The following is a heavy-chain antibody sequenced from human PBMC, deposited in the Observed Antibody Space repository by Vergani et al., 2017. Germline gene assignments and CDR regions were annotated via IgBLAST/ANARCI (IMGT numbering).Heavy chain of an antibody. J-gene: IGHJ4*02. V-gene: IGHV3-30*18. Sequence: QVQLVESGAGVVQPGRSLRLSCAASGFTFSSYGMHWVRQAPGKGLEWVAVISYDGSNKYYADSVKGRFTISRDNSKNTLYLQMNSLRAEDTAVYYCAKVPSSWGEFDYWGQGTLVTVSS. CDR1: GFTFSSYG. CDR3: AKVPSSWGEFDY. D-gene: IGHD6-13*01. CDR2: ISYDGSNK.